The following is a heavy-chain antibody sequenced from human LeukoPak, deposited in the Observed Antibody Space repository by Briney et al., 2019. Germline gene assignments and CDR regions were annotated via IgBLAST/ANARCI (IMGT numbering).Heavy chain of an antibody. V-gene: IGHV6-1*01. J-gene: IGHJ4*02. CDR3: ARGWGFDY. D-gene: IGHD7-27*01. Sequence: SQTLSLTCAISGDSFSGDMTAWHWLRQSPSRGLEWLGRTYYRSKWYVDYSVSVKGRIIINPDTSKNQFSLQLNSVTPDDTAVYYCARGWGFDYWGQGTLVTVSS. CDR2: TYYRSKWYV. CDR1: GDSFSGDMTA.